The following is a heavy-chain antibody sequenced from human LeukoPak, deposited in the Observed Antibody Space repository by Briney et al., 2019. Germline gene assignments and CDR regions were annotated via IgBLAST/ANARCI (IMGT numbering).Heavy chain of an antibody. V-gene: IGHV3-74*01. J-gene: IGHJ4*02. Sequence: GGSLRLSCAASGFTFSSYWMPWVRQAPGKGLVWVSRINSDGSSTSYADSVKGRFTISRDNAKNTLYLQMNSLRAEDTAVYYCARVIIRRDGYNGYFDYRGQGTLVTVSS. D-gene: IGHD5-24*01. CDR1: GFTFSSYW. CDR2: INSDGSST. CDR3: ARVIIRRDGYNGYFDY.